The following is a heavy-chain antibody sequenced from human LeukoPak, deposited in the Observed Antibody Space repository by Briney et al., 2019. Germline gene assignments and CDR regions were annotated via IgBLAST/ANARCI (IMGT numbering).Heavy chain of an antibody. CDR1: GGSFSGYY. CDR3: AREVDYYDSSGYYTHGAFDI. D-gene: IGHD3-22*01. Sequence: SETLSLTCAVYGGSFSGYYWSWIRQPPGKGLEWIGEINHSGSTNYNPSLKSRVTMSVDTSKNQFSLKLSSVTAADTAVYYCAREVDYYDSSGYYTHGAFDIWGQGTMVTVSS. CDR2: INHSGST. J-gene: IGHJ3*02. V-gene: IGHV4-34*01.